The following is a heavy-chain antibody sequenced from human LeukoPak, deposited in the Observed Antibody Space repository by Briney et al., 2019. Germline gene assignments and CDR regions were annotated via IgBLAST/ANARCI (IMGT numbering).Heavy chain of an antibody. D-gene: IGHD4-17*01. V-gene: IGHV4-34*01. CDR1: GGSFSGYY. CDR2: INHSGST. CDR3: ARGPIIDGDYNNWFDP. Sequence: SETLSLTCAVYGGSFSGYYWSWIRQPPGKGLEWIGEINHSGSTNYNPSLKSRVTISVDTSKNQFSLKLSSVTAADTAVYYCARGPIIDGDYNNWFDPWGQGTLVTVSS. J-gene: IGHJ5*02.